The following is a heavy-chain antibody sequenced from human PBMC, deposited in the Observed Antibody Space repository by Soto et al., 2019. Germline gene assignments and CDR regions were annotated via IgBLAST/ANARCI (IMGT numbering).Heavy chain of an antibody. CDR1: GYTFTNYA. CDR3: ARCYCSVGSCYACWHFDL. V-gene: IGHV1-18*01. CDR2: ISASTRNT. J-gene: IGHJ2*01. Sequence: QVQLVQSGAEVKKPGASVKVSCQASGYTFTNYAISWVRQAPGQGLEWMGWISASTRNTDQAQNFQGRVTMTIDTSTNTANMEMRRLRSDDTAVYYCARCYCSVGSCYACWHFDLWGRGTLVTVSS. D-gene: IGHD2-15*01.